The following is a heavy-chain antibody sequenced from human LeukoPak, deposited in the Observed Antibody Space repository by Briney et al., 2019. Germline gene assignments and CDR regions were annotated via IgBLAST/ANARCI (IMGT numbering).Heavy chain of an antibody. J-gene: IGHJ4*02. CDR2: ISYDGSNK. CDR1: GFTFSSYG. D-gene: IGHD4-17*01. Sequence: GGSLRLSCAASGFTFSSYGMHWVRQAPGKGLEWVAVISYDGSNKYYADSVKGRFTISRDNSKNTLYLQMNSLRAEDTAVYYCAKDTPDADYGDYTGYFDYWGQGTLVTVSS. CDR3: AKDTPDADYGDYTGYFDY. V-gene: IGHV3-30*18.